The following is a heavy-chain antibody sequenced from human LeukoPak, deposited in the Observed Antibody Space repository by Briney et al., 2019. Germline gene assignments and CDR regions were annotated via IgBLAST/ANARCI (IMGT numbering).Heavy chain of an antibody. CDR3: ARARWITFGGVIVTLDWFDP. J-gene: IGHJ5*02. V-gene: IGHV1-18*01. Sequence: ASVKVSCKASGYTFTSYGISWVRQAPGQGLEWMGWISAYNGNTNYAQKLQGRVTMTTDTPTSTAYMELRSLRSDDTAEYYCARARWITFGGVIVTLDWFDPWGQGTLVTVSS. CDR2: ISAYNGNT. D-gene: IGHD3-16*02. CDR1: GYTFTSYG.